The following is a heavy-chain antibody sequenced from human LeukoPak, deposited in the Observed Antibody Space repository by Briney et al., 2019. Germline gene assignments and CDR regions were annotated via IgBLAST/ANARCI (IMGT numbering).Heavy chain of an antibody. CDR2: ISGSGGST. CDR1: GFTFDDYG. D-gene: IGHD3-22*01. Sequence: GGSLRLSCAASGFTFDDYGMSWVRQAPGKGLEWVSAISGSGGSTYYADSVKGRFTISRDNSKNTLYLQMNSLRAEDTAVYYCAKDRPAYYYDSSGNYPAAFDIWGQGTMVTVSS. J-gene: IGHJ3*02. V-gene: IGHV3-23*01. CDR3: AKDRPAYYYDSSGNYPAAFDI.